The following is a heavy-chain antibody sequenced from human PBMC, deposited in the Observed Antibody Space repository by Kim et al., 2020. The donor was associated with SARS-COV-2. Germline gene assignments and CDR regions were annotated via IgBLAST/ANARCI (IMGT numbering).Heavy chain of an antibody. J-gene: IGHJ4*02. CDR3: ARDFYGAHCY. Sequence: GGSMRLSCAASGFTVSSNYMSWVRQAPGKGLEWVSVIYSGGSTYYADSVKGRFTVSRDNSKNTLYLQMNSLRAEDTAVYYCARDFYGAHCYWGQGTLVIVSS. CDR2: IYSGGST. CDR1: GFTVSSNY. D-gene: IGHD3-10*01. V-gene: IGHV3-53*01.